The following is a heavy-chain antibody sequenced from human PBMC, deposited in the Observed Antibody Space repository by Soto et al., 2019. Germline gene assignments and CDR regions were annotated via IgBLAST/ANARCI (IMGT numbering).Heavy chain of an antibody. CDR2: ISAYNGNT. V-gene: IGHV1-18*01. Sequence: ASVKVSCKASGYTFTSYGISWVRQAPGQGLEWMGWISAYNGNTNYAQKLQGRVTMTTDTSTSTAYMGLRSLRSDDTAVYYCARDHYYDSSGYPSPNWFDPWGQGTLVTVSS. CDR3: ARDHYYDSSGYPSPNWFDP. J-gene: IGHJ5*02. CDR1: GYTFTSYG. D-gene: IGHD3-22*01.